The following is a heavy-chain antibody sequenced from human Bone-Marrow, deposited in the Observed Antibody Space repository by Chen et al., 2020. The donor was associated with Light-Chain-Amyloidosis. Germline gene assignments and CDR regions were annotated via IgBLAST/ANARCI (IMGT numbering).Heavy chain of an antibody. V-gene: IGHV3-23*04. J-gene: IGHJ4*02. Sequence: VQLVESGGGLVQPGGSLRLSCLGSGFTFSNYAITWVRQAPGKGLEWVSVARGGDGPTYYADSVRGRFTIYRDNSKNTLFLHMNSLRAEDTALYFCAKATLAYCGSASCSREYYFDSWGQGTLVTVSS. CDR1: GFTFSNYA. D-gene: IGHD2-2*01. CDR3: AKATLAYCGSASCSREYYFDS. CDR2: ARGGDGPT.